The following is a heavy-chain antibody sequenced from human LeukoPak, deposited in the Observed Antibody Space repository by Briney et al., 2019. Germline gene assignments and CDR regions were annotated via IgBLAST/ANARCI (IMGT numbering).Heavy chain of an antibody. D-gene: IGHD3-22*01. Sequence: SETLSLTCTVSGGSISSSSYYWGWIRQPPGKGLEWIGSIYYSGSTYYNPSLKSRVTISVDTSKNQFSLKLSSVTAADTAVYYCARDYYDSSGYYRHAFDIWGQGTMVTVSS. V-gene: IGHV4-39*07. CDR1: GGSISSSSYY. CDR2: IYYSGST. J-gene: IGHJ3*02. CDR3: ARDYYDSSGYYRHAFDI.